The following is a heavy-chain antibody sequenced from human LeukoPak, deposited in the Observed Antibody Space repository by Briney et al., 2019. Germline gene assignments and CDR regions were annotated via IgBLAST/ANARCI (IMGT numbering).Heavy chain of an antibody. V-gene: IGHV3-30*04. CDR2: ISYDGSNE. J-gene: IGHJ3*02. D-gene: IGHD1-1*01. CDR1: GITFRSYA. CDR3: ARGIEMTTLNALDI. Sequence: GGSLRLSCAASGITFRSYAMHWLRQAPGKGLEWVAVISYDGSNENYTDSVKGRFTISRDKSKNTLYLQMNSLRAEDTAMYYCARGIEMTTLNALDIWGQGTMVTVSS.